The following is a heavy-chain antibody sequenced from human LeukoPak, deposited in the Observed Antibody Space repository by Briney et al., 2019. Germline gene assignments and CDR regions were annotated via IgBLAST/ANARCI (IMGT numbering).Heavy chain of an antibody. Sequence: GASVKVSCKASGYTFTSYYMHWVRQAPGQGLEWMGIINPSGGSTSYAQKFQGRVTMTRDTSISTAYMELSRLRSDDTAVYYCARVEQNFYYDFWSGYYPKSAFDIWGQGTMVTVSS. CDR2: INPSGGST. J-gene: IGHJ3*02. V-gene: IGHV1-46*01. CDR3: ARVEQNFYYDFWSGYYPKSAFDI. CDR1: GYTFTSYY. D-gene: IGHD3-3*01.